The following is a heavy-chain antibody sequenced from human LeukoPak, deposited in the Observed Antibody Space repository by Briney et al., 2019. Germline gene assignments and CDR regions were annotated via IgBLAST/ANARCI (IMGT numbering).Heavy chain of an antibody. V-gene: IGHV1-2*02. J-gene: IGHJ4*02. CDR1: GYTFTIYY. CDR2: INPNSGAT. Sequence: GASVKVSCKASGYTFTIYYMHWVRQAPGQGLEWMGWINPNSGATSYAQRFQGRVTMTRDTSISTAYMVLSGLTSDDTAVYYCARNPPYCTSTSCYNDYWGQGTLVTVSS. D-gene: IGHD2-2*02. CDR3: ARNPPYCTSTSCYNDY.